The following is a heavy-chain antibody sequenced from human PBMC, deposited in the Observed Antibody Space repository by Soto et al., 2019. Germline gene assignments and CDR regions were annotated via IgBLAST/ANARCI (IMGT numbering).Heavy chain of an antibody. V-gene: IGHV3-15*01. CDR2: IKSKTDGGTT. CDR1: GFTFSNAW. Sequence: PGGSLRLSCAASGFTFSNAWMSWVRQAPGKGLEWVGRIKSKTDGGTTDYAAPVKGRFTISRDDSKNTLYLQMNSLKTEDTAVYYCTKDPLWATTVTTPYYHYGMDVWGKGTTVTVSS. D-gene: IGHD4-17*01. J-gene: IGHJ6*04. CDR3: TKDPLWATTVTTPYYHYGMDV.